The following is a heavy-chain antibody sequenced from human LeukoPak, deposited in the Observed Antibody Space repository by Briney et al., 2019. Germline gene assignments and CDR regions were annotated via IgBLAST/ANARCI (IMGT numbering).Heavy chain of an antibody. CDR2: IKQDGSEK. CDR3: ARDSGLRYFDWLGGPALDY. CDR1: GFTFSSYW. D-gene: IGHD3-9*01. V-gene: IGHV3-7*01. J-gene: IGHJ4*02. Sequence: GGSLRLSCAASGFTFSSYWMSWVRQAPGKGLEWVANIKQDGSEKYYVDSVKGRFTISRDNAKNSLYLQMNSLRAEDTAVYYCARDSGLRYFDWLGGPALDYWGQGTLVTVSS.